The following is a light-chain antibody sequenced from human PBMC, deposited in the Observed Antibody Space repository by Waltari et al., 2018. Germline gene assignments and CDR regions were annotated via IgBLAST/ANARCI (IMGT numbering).Light chain of an antibody. CDR1: SSDIGRYDI. Sequence: QSALTQPAAVSGSPGQSVTISCTAASSDIGRYDIVFWYPQQPGNAPKLVISDVRKRPSGVSDRFSGSKSGDTASLTISGLQFEDEADYYCCSYAGNYVWVFGGGTRLTVL. J-gene: IGLJ3*02. V-gene: IGLV2-23*02. CDR3: CSYAGNYVWV. CDR2: DVR.